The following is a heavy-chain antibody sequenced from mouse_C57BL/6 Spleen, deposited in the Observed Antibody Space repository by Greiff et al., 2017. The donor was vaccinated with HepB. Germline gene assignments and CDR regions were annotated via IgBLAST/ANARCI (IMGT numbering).Heavy chain of an antibody. CDR3: ARVLTGLFDY. V-gene: IGHV5-4*01. D-gene: IGHD4-1*01. CDR2: ISDGGSYT. CDR1: GFTFSSYA. J-gene: IGHJ2*01. Sequence: EVQRVESGGGLVKPGGSLKLSCAASGFTFSSYAMSWVRQTPEKRLEWVATISDGGSYTYYPDNVKGRFTISRDNAKNNLYLQMSHLKSEDTAMYYCARVLTGLFDYWGQGTTLTVSS.